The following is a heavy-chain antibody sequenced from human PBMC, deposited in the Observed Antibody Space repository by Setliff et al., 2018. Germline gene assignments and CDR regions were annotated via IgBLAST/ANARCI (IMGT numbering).Heavy chain of an antibody. V-gene: IGHV3-15*07. J-gene: IGHJ3*02. D-gene: IGHD3-16*01. CDR1: GFTFSKAW. Sequence: GESLKISCAVSGFTFSKAWMHWVRQAPGKGLEWVGRVKSNTDGGAIDYAAPVKGRFTISRDDSKNTVFLQMNSLKTEDTAVYYCTTDPSPTFGGVIGAAFDIWGQGTMVTVSS. CDR3: TTDPSPTFGGVIGAAFDI. CDR2: VKSNTDGGAI.